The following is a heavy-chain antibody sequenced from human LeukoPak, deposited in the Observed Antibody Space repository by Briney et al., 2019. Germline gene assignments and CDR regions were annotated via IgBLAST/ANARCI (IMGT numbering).Heavy chain of an antibody. D-gene: IGHD3-9*01. CDR1: GFTFSSYS. J-gene: IGHJ6*02. Sequence: PGGSLRLSCAASGFTFSSYSMNWVRQAPGKGLEWVSSISSISSYIYYADSVKGRFTISRDNAKNSLYLQMNSLRAEDTAVYYCAREYDILTGYPRDYYYYGMDVWGQGTTVTVSS. CDR3: AREYDILTGYPRDYYYYGMDV. V-gene: IGHV3-21*01. CDR2: ISSISSYI.